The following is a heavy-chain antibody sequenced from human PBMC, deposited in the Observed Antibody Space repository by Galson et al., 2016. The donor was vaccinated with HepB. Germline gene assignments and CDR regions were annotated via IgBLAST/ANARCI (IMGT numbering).Heavy chain of an antibody. J-gene: IGHJ3*02. Sequence: TLSLTCTVSGGSISSGSYYWTWIRQRPGKGLEWIGCIYYSGSTSYNPSLESRLTISVDTSKNQFSLKLSSVTAADTAVYYCARDYYDSSVHERVDAFDIWGQGTMVTISS. CDR3: ARDYYDSSVHERVDAFDI. D-gene: IGHD3-22*01. CDR2: IYYSGST. CDR1: GGSISSGSYY. V-gene: IGHV4-31*03.